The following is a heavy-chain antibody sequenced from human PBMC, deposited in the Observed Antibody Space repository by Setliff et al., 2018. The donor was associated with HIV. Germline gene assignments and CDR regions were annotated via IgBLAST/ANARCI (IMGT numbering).Heavy chain of an antibody. CDR1: GASISSSSHH. V-gene: IGHV4-39*01. Sequence: SETLSLTCTVSGASISSSSHHWAWIRQPPGKGLEYIGNIYYTGSTHHNPSLESRVATSVDTSKNQFSLKLSSVTAADTAVYYCARNDAFDIWGQGTLVTVSS. CDR3: ARNDAFDI. J-gene: IGHJ3*02. CDR2: IYYTGST.